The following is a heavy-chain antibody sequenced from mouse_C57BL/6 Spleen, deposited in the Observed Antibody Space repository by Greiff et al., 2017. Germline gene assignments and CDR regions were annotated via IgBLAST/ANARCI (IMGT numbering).Heavy chain of an antibody. J-gene: IGHJ2*01. CDR1: GYTFTDYY. D-gene: IGHD1-1*01. V-gene: IGHV1-26*01. Sequence: VQLQQSGPELVKPGASVKISCKASGYTFTDYYMNWVKQSHGKSLEWIGDINPNNGGTSYNQKFKGKATLTVDKSSSTAYMELRSLTSEDSAVYYCASGDHYYGSSYGYWGQGTTLTVSS. CDR3: ASGDHYYGSSYGY. CDR2: INPNNGGT.